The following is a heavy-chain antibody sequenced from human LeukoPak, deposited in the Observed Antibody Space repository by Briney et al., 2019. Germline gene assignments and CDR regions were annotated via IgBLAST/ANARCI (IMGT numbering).Heavy chain of an antibody. CDR3: ATHGSRPYYYYGMDV. V-gene: IGHV1-24*01. J-gene: IGHJ6*02. Sequence: ASVKVSCKVSGYTLTELPMHWVRQAPGKGLEWMGGFDPEDGETIYAQKFQGRVTMTEDTSTDTAYMELSSLRSEDTAVYYCATHGSRPYYYYGMDVWGQGTTVTVSS. D-gene: IGHD3-10*01. CDR1: GYTLTELP. CDR2: FDPEDGET.